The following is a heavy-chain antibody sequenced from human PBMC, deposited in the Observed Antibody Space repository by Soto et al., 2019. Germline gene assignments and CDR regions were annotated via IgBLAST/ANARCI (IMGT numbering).Heavy chain of an antibody. CDR1: GGTFSSYT. D-gene: IGHD3-10*01. V-gene: IGHV1-69*02. J-gene: IGHJ4*02. CDR3: ARVGSGVAE. CDR2: IIAILGIA. Sequence: QVQLVQSGAEVKKPGSSVKFSCQASGGTFSSYTISWLRQAPGQGLEWMGRIIAILGIANYSQKFQGRVTITADKSTSTAYMELSSLRSEDTAVYYCARVGSGVAEWGQGTLVTVSS.